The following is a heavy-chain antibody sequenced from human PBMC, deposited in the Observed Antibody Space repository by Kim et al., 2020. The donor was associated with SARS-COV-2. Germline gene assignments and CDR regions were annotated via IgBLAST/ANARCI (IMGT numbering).Heavy chain of an antibody. V-gene: IGHV1-3*04. CDR3: VRTKNLDY. CDR2: INTGNGDT. D-gene: IGHD2-8*01. Sequence: ASVKVSCKVSGYTFTSYGMTWVRQAPGQGLEWMGWINTGNGDTKYSQKFQGRVIITRDTSASTAYMDLSSLRSEDTAVYFCVRTKNLDYWGQGTLAT. J-gene: IGHJ4*02. CDR1: GYTFTSYG.